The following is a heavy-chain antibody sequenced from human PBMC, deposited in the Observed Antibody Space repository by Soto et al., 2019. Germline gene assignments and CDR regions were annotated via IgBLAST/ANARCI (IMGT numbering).Heavy chain of an antibody. CDR1: GDSISISTNW. V-gene: IGHV4-4*02. Sequence: SETLSLTCVVSGDSISISTNWWSWVRLSPGKGLEWIAEIYHTGSTNFSPSLKSRVTISMDKFENKVSLTLTSVTAADTAVYFCARCRGLYGVPTNFDFWGQGSPVTVSS. CDR2: IYHTGST. CDR3: ARCRGLYGVPTNFDF. J-gene: IGHJ4*02. D-gene: IGHD3-10*01.